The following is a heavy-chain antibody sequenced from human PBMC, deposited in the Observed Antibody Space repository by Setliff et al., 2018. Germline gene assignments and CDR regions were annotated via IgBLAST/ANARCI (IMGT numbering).Heavy chain of an antibody. CDR1: GDSINPYY. J-gene: IGHJ4*02. CDR2: IDPSGNT. CDR3: ARSLSSGSYWNPRPFYSDS. D-gene: IGHD3-10*01. Sequence: PSETLSLTCSVSGDSINPYYWTWIRQPAGRGLEWMGHIDPSGNTNYHPSLRSRVTISRDTSKNQFSLKLTSVTAADTAVYFCARSLSSGSYWNPRPFYSDSWGQGTLVTVSS. V-gene: IGHV4-4*07.